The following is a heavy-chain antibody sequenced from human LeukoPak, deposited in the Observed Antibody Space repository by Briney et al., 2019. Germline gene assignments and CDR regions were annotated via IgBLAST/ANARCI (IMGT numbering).Heavy chain of an antibody. D-gene: IGHD3-22*01. V-gene: IGHV3-15*01. Sequence: GGSLRLSCAASGFTFDDYGMSWVRQAPGKGLEWVGRIKSKTDGGTTDYAAPVKGRFTISRDDSKNTLYLQMNSLKTEDTAVYYCTPSSGYYPYYFDYWGQGTLVTVSS. J-gene: IGHJ4*02. CDR3: TPSSGYYPYYFDY. CDR1: GFTFDDYG. CDR2: IKSKTDGGTT.